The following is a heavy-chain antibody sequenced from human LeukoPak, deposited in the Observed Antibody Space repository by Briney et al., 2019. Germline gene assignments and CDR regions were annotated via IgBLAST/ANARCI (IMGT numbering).Heavy chain of an antibody. CDR1: GFTFRSYG. D-gene: IGHD3-22*01. CDR3: ARSEYYYERGGAFDI. J-gene: IGHJ3*02. CDR2: IRGSGGST. V-gene: IGHV3-23*01. Sequence: GGSLRLSCAASGFTFRSYGMSWVRQAPGKGLEWVSAIRGSGGSTYYADSVKGRFTISRDNSKNTLYLQMNSLRAEDTALYYCARSEYYYERGGAFDIWGQGTMVTVSS.